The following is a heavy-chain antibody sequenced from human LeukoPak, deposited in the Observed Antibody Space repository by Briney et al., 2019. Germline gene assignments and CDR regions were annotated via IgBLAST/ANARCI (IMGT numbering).Heavy chain of an antibody. CDR1: GFTFSSYS. J-gene: IGHJ4*02. CDR3: AREDASSWDY. D-gene: IGHD6-13*01. Sequence: GGSLRLSCAASGFTFSSYSMDWVRQAPGKGLEWVSSIISSGSYIYYADSVKGRFTISRDNAKNSLYLQMNSLRAEDTAVYYCAREDASSWDYWGQGILVTVSS. CDR2: IISSGSYI. V-gene: IGHV3-21*01.